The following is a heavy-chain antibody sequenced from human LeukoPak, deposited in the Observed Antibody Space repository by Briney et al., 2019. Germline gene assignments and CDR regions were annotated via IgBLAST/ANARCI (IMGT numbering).Heavy chain of an antibody. D-gene: IGHD3-10*01. Sequence: GGSLRLSCAASGFTFTIYAMSWVRQAPGKGLEWVSTISGSGGSTHYADSVKGRFTISRDNSKNTLYLQMNSLRAEDTAVYYCAKDRPAFGPWGYYYVMDVWGQGTTVTVFS. CDR1: GFTFTIYA. J-gene: IGHJ6*02. V-gene: IGHV3-23*01. CDR3: AKDRPAFGPWGYYYVMDV. CDR2: ISGSGGST.